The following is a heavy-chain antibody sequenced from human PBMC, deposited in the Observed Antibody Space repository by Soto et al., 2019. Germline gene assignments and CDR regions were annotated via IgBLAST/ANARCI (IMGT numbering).Heavy chain of an antibody. CDR1: GYSFTSYR. D-gene: IGHD5-12*01. V-gene: IGHV5-10-1*01. CDR2: IDPSDSYT. CDR3: ASPKGLGGYDEYYYYGMDV. J-gene: IGHJ6*02. Sequence: PGEALKISCKGSGYSFTSYRISWVRQMPGKGLEWMGRIDPSDSYTNYSPSFQGHVTISADKSISTAYLQWSSLKASDTAMYYCASPKGLGGYDEYYYYGMDVWGQGTTVTVSS.